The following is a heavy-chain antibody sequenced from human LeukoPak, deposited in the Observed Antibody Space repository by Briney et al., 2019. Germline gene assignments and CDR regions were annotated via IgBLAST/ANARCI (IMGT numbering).Heavy chain of an antibody. CDR2: IYYSGST. Sequence: SETLSLTCTVSGGSISSSSYYWGWIRQPPGKGLEWFGSIYYSGSTYYNPSLKSRVTISVDTSKNQFSLKLSSVTAADTAVYYCARDHHGDYDFGIDYWGQGTLVTVSS. CDR1: GGSISSSSYY. CDR3: ARDHHGDYDFGIDY. V-gene: IGHV4-39*07. J-gene: IGHJ4*02. D-gene: IGHD4-17*01.